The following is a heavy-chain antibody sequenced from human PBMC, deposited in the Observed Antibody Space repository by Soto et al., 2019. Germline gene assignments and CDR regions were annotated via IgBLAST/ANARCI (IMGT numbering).Heavy chain of an antibody. D-gene: IGHD3-3*01. V-gene: IGHV3-23*01. Sequence: EVQLLESGGGLVQPGGSLRLSCAASGFTFSSYAMSWVRQAPGKGLEWVSAISGSGGSTYYADSVKGRFTISRDNSKNTLYLQMNSLRAEDTAVYYCAKDGRFLEWLFLPCFDIWGQGTMVTVSS. CDR2: ISGSGGST. CDR3: AKDGRFLEWLFLPCFDI. CDR1: GFTFSSYA. J-gene: IGHJ3*02.